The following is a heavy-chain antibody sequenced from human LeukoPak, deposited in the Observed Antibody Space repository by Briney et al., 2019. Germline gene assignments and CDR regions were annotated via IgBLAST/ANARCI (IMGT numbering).Heavy chain of an antibody. J-gene: IGHJ6*03. CDR1: GGSISSYY. CDR3: ARALALDYYYYYYMDV. Sequence: SETLSLTCTVSGGSISSYYRSWIRQPAGKGLEWIGRIYTSGSTNYNPSLKSRVTISVDTSKNQFSLKLSSVTAADTAVYYCARALALDYYYYYYMDVWGKGTTVTVSS. CDR2: IYTSGST. D-gene: IGHD3-3*02. V-gene: IGHV4-4*07.